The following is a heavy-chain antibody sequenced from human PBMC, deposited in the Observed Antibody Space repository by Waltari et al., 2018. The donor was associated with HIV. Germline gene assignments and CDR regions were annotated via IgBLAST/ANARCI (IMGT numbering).Heavy chain of an antibody. D-gene: IGHD2-2*01. CDR2: INFDCRDI. V-gene: IGHV3-48*04. CDR1: GFTFSGHG. J-gene: IGHJ4*02. CDR3: ARDFEYASDY. Sequence: EVQLVESGGDLIQPGGSLKLSCATSGFTFSGHGMNWVRQAPGKGLEVVSHINFDCRDIYYSDSVKGRFTVSRDNTKKSVYLQMNSLRVEDTAVYFCARDFEYASDYWGQGTLVTVSS.